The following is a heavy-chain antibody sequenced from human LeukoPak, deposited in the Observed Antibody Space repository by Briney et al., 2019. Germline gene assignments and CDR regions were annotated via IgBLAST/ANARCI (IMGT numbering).Heavy chain of an antibody. CDR3: AKGAQQFNYFDY. CDR1: RFKFDDYA. CDR2: ITWNSGRL. J-gene: IGHJ4*02. D-gene: IGHD4-11*01. V-gene: IGHV3-9*01. Sequence: QPGRSLRLSCATSRFKFDDYAMHWVRQAPGMGLEWISGITWNSGRLDYADSVKGRFTISRDGDKKSLYLQMNSLRPEDTAVYFCAKGAQQFNYFDYWGPGTLVTVSS.